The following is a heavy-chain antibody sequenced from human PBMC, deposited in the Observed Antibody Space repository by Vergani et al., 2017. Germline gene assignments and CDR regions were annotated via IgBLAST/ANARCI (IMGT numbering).Heavy chain of an antibody. Sequence: EVPLLESGGSLKQPGGSVRLSCAASGFTFSTYAMHWVRQAPRKGLEWVSALTGGGVSTYYADSFRGRFIISRDNSRDTLYLQMNSLRDEDTGVYCCARDLRLLYNRVDPWGQGTLVTVSS. D-gene: IGHD1-14*01. CDR2: LTGGGVST. CDR1: GFTFSTYA. CDR3: ARDLRLLYNRVDP. J-gene: IGHJ5*02. V-gene: IGHV3-23*01.